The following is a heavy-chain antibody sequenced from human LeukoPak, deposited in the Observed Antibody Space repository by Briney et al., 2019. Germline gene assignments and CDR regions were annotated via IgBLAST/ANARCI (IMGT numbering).Heavy chain of an antibody. J-gene: IGHJ6*03. CDR2: IKQDGSEK. CDR3: ARVEQYCSSTSCYSPYYYYYYMDV. V-gene: IGHV3-7*04. D-gene: IGHD2-2*01. Sequence: GGSLRLSCAASGFTFSSYWMSWVRQAPGKGLEWVANIKQDGSEKYYVDSVKGRFTVSRDNAKNSLYLQMNSLRAEDTAVYYCARVEQYCSSTSCYSPYYYYYYMDVWGKGTTVTISS. CDR1: GFTFSSYW.